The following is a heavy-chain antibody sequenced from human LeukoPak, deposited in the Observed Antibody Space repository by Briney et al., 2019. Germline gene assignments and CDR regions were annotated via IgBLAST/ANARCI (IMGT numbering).Heavy chain of an antibody. Sequence: SVKVSCKASGGTFSRYAITWVRQAPGQGLEWMGGIIPIFGTANYAQKLQGGVTITTDESTSTAYMELSTLRSDDTSVYYCARERPPGDSSSWFLEGYFDIWGQGTLVTVSS. J-gene: IGHJ4*02. CDR2: IIPIFGTA. D-gene: IGHD6-13*01. CDR3: ARERPPGDSSSWFLEGYFDI. V-gene: IGHV1-69*05. CDR1: GGTFSRYA.